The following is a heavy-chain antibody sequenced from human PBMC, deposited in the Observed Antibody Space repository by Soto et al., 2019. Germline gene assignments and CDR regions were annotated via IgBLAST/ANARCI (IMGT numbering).Heavy chain of an antibody. D-gene: IGHD3-3*01. CDR2: IYWGDDK. CDR1: GFSLTTSGVG. J-gene: IGHJ4*02. CDR3: AHRILRTVFGLVTTTAIYFDF. V-gene: IGHV2-5*02. Sequence: QITLNESGPTVVKPAETLTLTCTFSGFSLTTSGVGVGWIRQSPGKAPEWLALIYWGDDKRYSASLKSRLTITKDTSKNQGVLTMASVDPADTATYYCAHRILRTVFGLVTTTAIYFDFWGQGTPVVVSS.